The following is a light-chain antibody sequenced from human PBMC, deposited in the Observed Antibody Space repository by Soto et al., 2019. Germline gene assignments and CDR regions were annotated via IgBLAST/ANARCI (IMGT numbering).Light chain of an antibody. V-gene: IGKV3-20*01. J-gene: IGKJ1*01. Sequence: EIALTQSPGTLSLSPGDRATLSYRASQSVSSSYLVWHQQKPGQAPRLLIYDASNRATGIPARFSGSGSGTHCTLTISRLEPEDFAVYYCQQYGGSPRTLGQGTKVDIK. CDR2: DAS. CDR3: QQYGGSPRT. CDR1: QSVSSSY.